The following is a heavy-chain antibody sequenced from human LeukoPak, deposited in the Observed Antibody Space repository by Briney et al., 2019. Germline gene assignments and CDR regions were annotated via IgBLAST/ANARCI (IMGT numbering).Heavy chain of an antibody. J-gene: IGHJ3*02. V-gene: IGHV4-59*07. Sequence: PSHNLPLPCTFTGESISSYYWSWNRHPPGKELEWIENIYYSGSTNYNPSLKSRVTISVDTSKDQFSLKLSSVTAADTAVYYCARVLEVVTAIDAFDIWGQGTMVTVSS. CDR3: ARVLEVVTAIDAFDI. D-gene: IGHD2-21*02. CDR1: GESISSYY. CDR2: IYYSGST.